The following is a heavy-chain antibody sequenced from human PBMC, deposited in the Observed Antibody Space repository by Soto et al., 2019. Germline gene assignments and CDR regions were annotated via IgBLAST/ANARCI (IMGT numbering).Heavy chain of an antibody. J-gene: IGHJ6*02. D-gene: IGHD3-3*01. CDR1: GGSFSGYY. CDR2: INHSGST. Sequence: SETLSLTCAVYGGSFSGYYWSWIRQPPGRGLEWIGEINHSGSTNYNPSLKSRVTISVDTSKNQFSLKLSSVTAADTAVYYCARCDFWSGLGHYGMDVWGQGTTVTVSS. CDR3: ARCDFWSGLGHYGMDV. V-gene: IGHV4-34*01.